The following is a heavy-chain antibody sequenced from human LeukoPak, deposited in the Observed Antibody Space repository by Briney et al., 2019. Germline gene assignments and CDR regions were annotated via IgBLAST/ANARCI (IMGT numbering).Heavy chain of an antibody. V-gene: IGHV3-23*01. CDR3: AKDTGGPQFYDY. J-gene: IGHJ4*02. CDR2: ISNSGAAT. CDR1: GLTFSKYG. Sequence: GGSLRLSCAASGLTFSKYGMGWVRQAPGKGLQWVSTISNSGAATYYADSVKGRFTISRDNSKNTLYLQMNSLRVEDTAVYFCAKDTGGPQFYDYWGQGTLVTVSS. D-gene: IGHD3-10*01.